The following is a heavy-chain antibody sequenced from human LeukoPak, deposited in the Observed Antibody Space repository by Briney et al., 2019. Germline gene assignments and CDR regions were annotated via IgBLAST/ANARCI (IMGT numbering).Heavy chain of an antibody. CDR3: AKGGRYCGSTSCRYSYYYMDV. J-gene: IGHJ6*03. Sequence: GGSLRLSCAASGFTFDSYGMNWVRQAPGKGLEWVSGISGSGVYTYYADSVMGRFTISRDNSKNTLYLQMNSLRAGDTAVYYCAKGGRYCGSTSCRYSYYYMDVWGKGTTVTISS. CDR2: ISGSGVYT. V-gene: IGHV3-23*01. D-gene: IGHD2-2*01. CDR1: GFTFDSYG.